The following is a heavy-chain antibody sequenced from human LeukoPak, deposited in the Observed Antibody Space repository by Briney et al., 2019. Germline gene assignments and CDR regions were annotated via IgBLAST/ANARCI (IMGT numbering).Heavy chain of an antibody. D-gene: IGHD1-1*01. CDR2: ISAYNGNT. CDR1: GYTFTSYG. J-gene: IGHJ3*02. V-gene: IGHV1-18*01. Sequence: ASVKVSCKAFGYTFTSYGISWVRQAPGQGLEWMGWISAYNGNTNYAQKLQGRVTMTTDTSTSTAYMELRSLRSDDTAVYYCARDTPLLERLPNDAFDIWSQGTMVTVSS. CDR3: ARDTPLLERLPNDAFDI.